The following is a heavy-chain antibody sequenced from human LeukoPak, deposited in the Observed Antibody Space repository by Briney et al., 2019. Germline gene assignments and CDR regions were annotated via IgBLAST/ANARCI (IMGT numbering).Heavy chain of an antibody. CDR1: GYTFTVYF. V-gene: IGHV1-8*02. D-gene: IGHD3-16*02. J-gene: IGHJ4*02. Sequence: ASVKVSCKASGYTFTVYFIHWVRQAPGHGLEWMGWMNPNSGNTGYAQKFQGRVTMTEDTSTDTAYMELSSLRSEDTAVYYCATGAYVWGSYRLDYWGQGTLVTVSS. CDR2: MNPNSGNT. CDR3: ATGAYVWGSYRLDY.